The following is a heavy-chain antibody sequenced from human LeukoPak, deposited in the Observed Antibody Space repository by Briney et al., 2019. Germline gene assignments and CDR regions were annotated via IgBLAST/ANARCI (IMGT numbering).Heavy chain of an antibody. V-gene: IGHV3-33*01. J-gene: IGHJ4*02. Sequence: PGRSLRLSCAASGFTFSSYGMHWVRQAPGKGLEWVAVIWYDGSNKYYADSVKGRFTISRDNSKNTLYLQMNSLKTEDTAVYYCTTDLGVVIPIYHGYWGQGTLVTVSS. CDR2: IWYDGSNK. D-gene: IGHD3-3*01. CDR3: TTDLGVVIPIYHGY. CDR1: GFTFSSYG.